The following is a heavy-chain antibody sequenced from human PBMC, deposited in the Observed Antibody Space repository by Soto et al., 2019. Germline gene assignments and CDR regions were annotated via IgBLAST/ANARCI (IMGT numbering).Heavy chain of an antibody. J-gene: IGHJ4*02. Sequence: EVQLVESGGGLVKPGGSLRLSCAASGFTFSSYSMNWVRQAPGKGLEWDSSISSSSSYIYYADSVKGRFTISRDNAKNSLYLQMNSLRAEDTAVYYCASEVEGDSSGLDYWGQGTLVTVSS. CDR2: ISSSSSYI. D-gene: IGHD3-22*01. CDR3: ASEVEGDSSGLDY. V-gene: IGHV3-21*01. CDR1: GFTFSSYS.